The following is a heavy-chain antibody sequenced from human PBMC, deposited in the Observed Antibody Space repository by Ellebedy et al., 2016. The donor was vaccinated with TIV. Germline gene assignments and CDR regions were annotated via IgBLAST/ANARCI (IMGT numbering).Heavy chain of an antibody. CDR2: IWYDGSTQ. D-gene: IGHD6-19*01. V-gene: IGHV3-33*01. CDR3: ARDRAGIEVAAYFDY. CDR1: GFTFSSFG. J-gene: IGHJ4*02. Sequence: GESLKISCEASGFTFSSFGMHWVRQAPGKGLEWVAVIWYDGSTQYSADSVKGRFTISRDNSKNTLFLQIHGLRAEDTAVYYCARDRAGIEVAAYFDYWGQGTLVTVSS.